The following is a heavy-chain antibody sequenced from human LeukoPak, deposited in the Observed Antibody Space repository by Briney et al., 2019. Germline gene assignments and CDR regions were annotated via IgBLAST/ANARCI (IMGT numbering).Heavy chain of an antibody. D-gene: IGHD6-13*01. Sequence: PGGSLRLSCATSGFTFSSYWMSWVRQAPGKGLEWVANMKYDGSEKDYVDSVKGRFTISRDNAKNSLYLQMNSLRAEDTAVYYCARDIAAAGLFFDYWGQGTLVTVCS. V-gene: IGHV3-7*01. CDR1: GFTFSSYW. CDR2: MKYDGSEK. J-gene: IGHJ4*02. CDR3: ARDIAAAGLFFDY.